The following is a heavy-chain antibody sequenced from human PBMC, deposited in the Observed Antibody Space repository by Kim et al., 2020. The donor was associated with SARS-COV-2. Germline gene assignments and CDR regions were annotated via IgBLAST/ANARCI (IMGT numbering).Heavy chain of an antibody. CDR3: AKELYFDY. J-gene: IGHJ4*02. CDR2: GGST. V-gene: IGHV3-23*01. Sequence: GGSTYYADSVKGRFTISRDNSKNTLYLQMNSLRAEDTAVYYCAKELYFDYWGQGTLVTVSS.